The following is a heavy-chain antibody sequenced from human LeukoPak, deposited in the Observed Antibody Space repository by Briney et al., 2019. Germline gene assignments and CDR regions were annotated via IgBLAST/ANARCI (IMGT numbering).Heavy chain of an antibody. CDR3: VKSGSSRMDV. CDR1: GFTFSSYG. J-gene: IGHJ6*04. Sequence: GGSLRLSCAASGFTFSSYGMSWVRQAPGKGLEWVSAISGSGGNTFYADSVKGRFTISRDNSKNTLYLRMNSLRAEDTAVYYCVKSGSSRMDVWGKGTTVTISS. CDR2: ISGSGGNT. D-gene: IGHD6-19*01. V-gene: IGHV3-23*01.